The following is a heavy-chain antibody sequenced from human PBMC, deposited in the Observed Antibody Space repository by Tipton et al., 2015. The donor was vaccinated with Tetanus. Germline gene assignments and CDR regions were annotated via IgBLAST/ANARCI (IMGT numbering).Heavy chain of an antibody. J-gene: IGHJ4*02. CDR1: GYIFNNYW. V-gene: IGHV5-51*01. CDR3: ARAHCTDGVCNFDY. D-gene: IGHD2-8*01. Sequence: QLVQSGGEVKKPGESLKISCKGSGYIFNNYWIGWVRQKPGKGLEWMGIIYPGDSDTRYSPSFQGQVTISVDKSINTAYLQWSSLKASDTSMFYCARAHCTDGVCNFDYWGQGTLVTVSS. CDR2: IYPGDSDT.